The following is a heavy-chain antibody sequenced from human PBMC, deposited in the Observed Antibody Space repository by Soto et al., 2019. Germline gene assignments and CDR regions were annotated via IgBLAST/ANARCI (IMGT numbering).Heavy chain of an antibody. V-gene: IGHV4-39*02. CDR3: AKESVLNPRGAFDI. CDR1: GGSISSSSYY. Sequence: SETLSLTCTVSGGSISSSSYYWGWIRQPPGKGLEWIGSIYYSGSTYYNPSLKSRVTISVDTSKNQFSLKLSSVTAADTAVYYCAKESVLNPRGAFDIWGQGTMVTVSS. CDR2: IYYSGST. J-gene: IGHJ3*02. D-gene: IGHD1-20*01.